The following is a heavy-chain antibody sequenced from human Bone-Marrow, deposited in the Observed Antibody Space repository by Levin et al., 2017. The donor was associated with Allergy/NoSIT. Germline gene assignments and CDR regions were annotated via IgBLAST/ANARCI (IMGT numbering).Heavy chain of an antibody. J-gene: IGHJ4*02. CDR1: GFTFSTYV. CDR3: ARDLRSFGGANAFHY. CDR2: INTDGSIT. Sequence: PGGSLRLSCAASGFTFSTYVMHWVRLVPGKGLLWVSRINTDGSITNYADSVQGRFTVSRDNAKNTLYLQMDSLRAEDTAVYYCARDLRSFGGANAFHYWGQGTLVTVSS. V-gene: IGHV3-74*01. D-gene: IGHD3-10*01.